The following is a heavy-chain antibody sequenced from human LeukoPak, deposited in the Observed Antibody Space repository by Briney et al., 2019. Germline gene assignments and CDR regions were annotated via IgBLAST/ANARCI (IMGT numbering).Heavy chain of an antibody. J-gene: IGHJ4*02. CDR3: AKDLNRGLPDY. V-gene: IGHV3-30*18. CDR2: VSYDGSK. Sequence: PGRSLRRSCAASGFTFSSYGMHWVRQALGKGLEWVAVVSYDGSKYYADSVKGRFTISRDNSKNTLYLQMSSLRAEDTAVYYCAKDLNRGLPDYWGQGTLVTVSS. CDR1: GFTFSSYG. D-gene: IGHD2-21*01.